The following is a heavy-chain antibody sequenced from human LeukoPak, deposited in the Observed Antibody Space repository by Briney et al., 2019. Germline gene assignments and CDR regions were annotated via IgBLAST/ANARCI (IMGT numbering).Heavy chain of an antibody. CDR1: GGSFSGYY. D-gene: IGHD1-1*01. CDR3: ARGGWNKFDY. J-gene: IGHJ4*02. Sequence: PSETLSLTCAVYGGSFSGYYWSWIRQPPGKGLEWIGEINHSGSTNYNPSLKSRVTISVDTSKNQFSLKLSSVTAADTAVYYCARGGWNKFDYWGQRTLVTVSS. V-gene: IGHV4-34*01. CDR2: INHSGST.